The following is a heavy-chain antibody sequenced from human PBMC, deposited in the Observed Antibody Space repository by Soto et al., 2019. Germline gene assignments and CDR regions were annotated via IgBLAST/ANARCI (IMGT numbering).Heavy chain of an antibody. V-gene: IGHV4-39*01. Sequence: PSETLSLTCIVSGDSISPYYWGWIRQPPGKGLEWIGSIYYSGGTYYNPSLKSRVTISVDTSKNQFSLKLSSVTAADTAVYYCARHIDYWGQGTLVTVSS. CDR3: ARHIDY. CDR1: GDSISPYY. J-gene: IGHJ4*02. CDR2: IYYSGGT.